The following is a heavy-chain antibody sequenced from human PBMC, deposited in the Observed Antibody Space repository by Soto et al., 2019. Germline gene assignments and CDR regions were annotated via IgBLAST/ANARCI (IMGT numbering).Heavy chain of an antibody. D-gene: IGHD3-22*01. V-gene: IGHV4-59*01. CDR3: ARSTQDYYDSSGYRARLYYYYGMDV. Sequence: TLSLTCTVSGGSISSYYWSWIRQPPGKGLEWIGYIHYSGSTNYNPSLKSRVTISVDTSKNQFSLKLSSVTAADTAVYYCARSTQDYYDSSGYRARLYYYYGMDVWGQGTTVTVSS. CDR2: IHYSGST. J-gene: IGHJ6*02. CDR1: GGSISSYY.